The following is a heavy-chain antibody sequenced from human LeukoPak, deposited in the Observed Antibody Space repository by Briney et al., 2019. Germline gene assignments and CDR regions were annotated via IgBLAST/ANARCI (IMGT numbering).Heavy chain of an antibody. CDR1: GFAFSTYG. J-gene: IGHJ3*02. D-gene: IGHD3-16*01. V-gene: IGHV3-33*01. Sequence: GRSLRLSCAASGFAFSTYGIHWVRQAPGKGLEWVAVIWYDGSNKYYADSVKGRFTISRDDSKNTLYLQMNSLRAEDTAMYYCARPVLDYVWGSYGAFEIWGQGTMVTVSS. CDR3: ARPVLDYVWGSYGAFEI. CDR2: IWYDGSNK.